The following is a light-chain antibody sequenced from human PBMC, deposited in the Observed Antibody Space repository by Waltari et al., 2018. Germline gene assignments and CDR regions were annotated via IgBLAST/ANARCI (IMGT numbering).Light chain of an antibody. CDR3: YSTDRTGKQRV. CDR2: EEN. V-gene: IGLV3-10*01. Sequence: SYELTQPPSVSVSPGQTARITCSGDALPTKYGYWYQQKSGKAPVLVIYEENKRRSGIPVGVAGSSSGTMVTLTSSGAQVEDEGDYYCYSTDRTGKQRVFGGGTKLTVL. J-gene: IGLJ2*01. CDR1: ALPTKY.